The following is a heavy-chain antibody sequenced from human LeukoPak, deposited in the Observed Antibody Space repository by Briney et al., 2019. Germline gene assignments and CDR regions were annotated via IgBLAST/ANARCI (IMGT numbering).Heavy chain of an antibody. CDR3: AAEPPHYYDSSGYYIPGEY. D-gene: IGHD3-22*01. J-gene: IGHJ4*02. CDR2: INPGGGST. CDR1: GYTFTSYY. V-gene: IGHV1-46*01. Sequence: ASVTVSCTASGYTFTSYYMHWVRQAPGQGLEWMGIINPGGGSTSYAQKFQERVTITRDMSTSTAYMELSSLRSEDTAVYYCAAEPPHYYDSSGYYIPGEYWGQGTLVTVSS.